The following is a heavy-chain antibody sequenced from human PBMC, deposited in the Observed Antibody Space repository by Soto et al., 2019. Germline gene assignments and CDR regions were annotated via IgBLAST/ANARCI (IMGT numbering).Heavy chain of an antibody. CDR3: ARSFDSVGDS. V-gene: IGHV3-21*01. Sequence: GGSLRLSCAASGFTFSSYGMHWVRQAPGKGLEWVSSISGTSEYIYYADSLKGRFTISRDNARNSVYLQIHSLRTDDTAVYYCARSFDSVGDSWGQGTLVTVSS. D-gene: IGHD3-9*01. CDR1: GFTFSSYG. J-gene: IGHJ4*02. CDR2: ISGTSEYI.